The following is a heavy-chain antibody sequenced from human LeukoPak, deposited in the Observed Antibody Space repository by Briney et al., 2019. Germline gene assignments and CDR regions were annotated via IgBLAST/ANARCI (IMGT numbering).Heavy chain of an antibody. CDR2: IYSSGNT. V-gene: IGHV4-59*01. Sequence: SETLSLTCSFPGDSISTYYWSWIRQSPGKGLEWIGHIYSSGNTDYNSSLKSRVTISVDTSKSQFSLRLSSVTATDTAVYYCARLRWQLVGPYFDYWGQGILVTVSS. CDR3: ARLRWQLVGPYFDY. J-gene: IGHJ4*02. D-gene: IGHD1-26*01. CDR1: GDSISTYY.